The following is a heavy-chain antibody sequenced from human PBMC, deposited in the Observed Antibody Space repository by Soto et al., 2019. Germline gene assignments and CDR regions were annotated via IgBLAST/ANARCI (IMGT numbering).Heavy chain of an antibody. CDR2: IHPGDSDT. V-gene: IGHV5-51*01. D-gene: IGHD3-10*01. Sequence: PGESLKISCKGSGFIFADFWIGWVRQMPGKGLEWVGIIHPGDSDTRYSPSLQGQVTISADKSVSTIYLQWNSLKAADTAVYYCARDLRATTGSYIENWFDPWGQGTLVTVSS. CDR3: ARDLRATTGSYIENWFDP. J-gene: IGHJ5*02. CDR1: GFIFADFW.